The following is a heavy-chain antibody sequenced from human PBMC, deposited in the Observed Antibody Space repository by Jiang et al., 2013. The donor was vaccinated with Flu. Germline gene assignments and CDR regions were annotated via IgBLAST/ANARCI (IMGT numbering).Heavy chain of an antibody. Sequence: GAEVKKPGASVKVSCKASGYTFTSYYMHWVRQAPGQGLEWMGIINPSGGSTSYAQKFQGRVTMTRDTSTSTVYMELSSLRSEDTAVYYCARAGYCSSTSCYPIFDYWGQGTLVTVSS. J-gene: IGHJ4*02. D-gene: IGHD2-2*01. CDR3: ARAGYCSSTSCYPIFDY. CDR1: GYTFTSYY. CDR2: INPSGGST. V-gene: IGHV1-46*03.